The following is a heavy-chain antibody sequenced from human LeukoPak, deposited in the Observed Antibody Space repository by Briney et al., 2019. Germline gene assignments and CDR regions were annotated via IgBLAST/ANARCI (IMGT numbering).Heavy chain of an antibody. D-gene: IGHD2/OR15-2a*01. V-gene: IGHV3-74*01. CDR1: GNYW. CDR3: VSFYETY. CDR2: INSDGSWT. J-gene: IGHJ4*02. Sequence: PGGSLRLSCAASGNYWMHWVRHAPGQGLVWVSHINSDGSWTSYADSVKGRFTISKDNAKNTVYLQMNSLRTENTAVYYCVSFYETYWGRGTLVTVSS.